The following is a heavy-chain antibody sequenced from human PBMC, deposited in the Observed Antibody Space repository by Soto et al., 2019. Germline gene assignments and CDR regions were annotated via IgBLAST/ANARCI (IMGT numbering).Heavy chain of an antibody. CDR3: AKAGGDYVSWTRSPYYFDY. D-gene: IGHD4-17*01. V-gene: IGHV3-30*18. Sequence: VQLVESGGGLVKPGGSLRLSCAASGFTFSSYGMHWVRQAPGKGLEWVAVISYDGSNKYYADSVKGRFTISRDNSKNTLYLQMNSLRAEDTAVYYCAKAGGDYVSWTRSPYYFDYWGQGTLVTVSS. J-gene: IGHJ4*02. CDR2: ISYDGSNK. CDR1: GFTFSSYG.